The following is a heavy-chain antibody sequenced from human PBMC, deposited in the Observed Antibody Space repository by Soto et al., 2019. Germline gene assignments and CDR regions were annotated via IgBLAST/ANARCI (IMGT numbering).Heavy chain of an antibody. CDR3: ASSRYDYGDYLRPCY. V-gene: IGHV1-3*01. Sequence: ASVKASCKASGYTFTSYAMHWVRQAPGQRLEWMGWINAGNGNTKYSQKFQGRVTITRDTSASTAYMELSSVTAADTAVYYCASSRYDYGDYLRPCYWGQGTLVTVSS. J-gene: IGHJ4*02. CDR2: INAGNGNT. D-gene: IGHD4-17*01. CDR1: GYTFTSYA.